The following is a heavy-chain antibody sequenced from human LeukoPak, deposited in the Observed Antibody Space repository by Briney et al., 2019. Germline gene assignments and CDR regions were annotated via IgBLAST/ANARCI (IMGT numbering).Heavy chain of an antibody. CDR3: ARDHVTIFGVEYGMDV. V-gene: IGHV1-2*02. CDR2: INPNSGGT. J-gene: IGHJ6*02. CDR1: GYTFTGYY. D-gene: IGHD3-3*01. Sequence: ASVKVSCKASGYTFTGYYMHWVRQAPGQGLEWMGWINPNSGGTNYAQKLQGRVTMTRDTSISTAYMELSRLRSDDTAVYYCARDHVTIFGVEYGMDVWGQGTTVTVSS.